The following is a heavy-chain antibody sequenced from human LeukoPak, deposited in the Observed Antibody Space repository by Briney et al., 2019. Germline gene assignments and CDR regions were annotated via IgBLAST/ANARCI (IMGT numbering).Heavy chain of an antibody. CDR2: ISSSGSTI. CDR1: GFSFSSYG. V-gene: IGHV3-48*04. D-gene: IGHD3-16*02. J-gene: IGHJ3*02. CDR3: ARDVDVWGSYRHPDAFDI. Sequence: GGSLRLSCAASGFSFSSYGMSWVRQAPGKGLEWVSYISSSGSTIYYADSVKGRFTISRDNAKNSLYLQMNSLRAEDTAVYYCARDVDVWGSYRHPDAFDIWGQGTMVTVSS.